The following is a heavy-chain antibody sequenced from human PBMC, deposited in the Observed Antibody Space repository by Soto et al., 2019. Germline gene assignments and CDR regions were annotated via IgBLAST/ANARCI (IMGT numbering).Heavy chain of an antibody. D-gene: IGHD1-20*01. CDR3: ARGHGGISDSCKYHYYAMDV. CDR2: IIPMYGTS. J-gene: IGHJ6*02. Sequence: QVQLVQSGAEVKSPGSSVKVSCKASGGTLRTHAFSWVRQAPGQGLEWMGGIIPMYGTSNYAPKFQGRVTITADKSTSTAHMELSSLRSEDTAVYYCARGHGGISDSCKYHYYAMDVWGQGTTVTVSS. CDR1: GGTLRTHA. V-gene: IGHV1-69*06.